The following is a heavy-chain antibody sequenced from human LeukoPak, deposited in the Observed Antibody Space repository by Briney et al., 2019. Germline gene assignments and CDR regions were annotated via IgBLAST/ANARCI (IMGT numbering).Heavy chain of an antibody. V-gene: IGHV3-74*01. CDR2: IKTDGRST. CDR1: GFTFSSYW. Sequence: GGSLRLSCAASGFTFSSYWMHWVRQAPGRGPVWVSLIKTDGRSTSYADSVKGRFTISRDNAKNTLYLQMNSLRAEDTAVYYCARATNDAFDIWGQGTMVTVSS. D-gene: IGHD1-1*01. CDR3: ARATNDAFDI. J-gene: IGHJ3*02.